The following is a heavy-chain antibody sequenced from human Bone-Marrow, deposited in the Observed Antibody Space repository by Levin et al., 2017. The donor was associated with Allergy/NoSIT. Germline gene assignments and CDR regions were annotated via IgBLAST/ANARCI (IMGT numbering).Heavy chain of an antibody. CDR2: IWTHERTT. J-gene: IGHJ6*02. V-gene: IGHV3-33*01. CDR1: GFTFRSYG. D-gene: IGHD6-13*01. CDR3: VRDLSSFESYHYNFYGRDG. Sequence: GGSLRLSCAASGFTFRSYGVHWVRQPPGKGLEWVAVIWTHERTTYYADSVKGRFTISRDNSKNTVYLQMDSLRPEDTAMYYCVRDLSSFESYHYNFYGRDGWGQGTTVTVSS.